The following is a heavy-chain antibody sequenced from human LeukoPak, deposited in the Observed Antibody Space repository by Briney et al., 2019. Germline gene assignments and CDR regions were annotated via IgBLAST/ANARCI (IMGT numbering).Heavy chain of an antibody. J-gene: IGHJ4*02. V-gene: IGHV3-7*01. D-gene: IGHD3-10*01. CDR3: ARWAADSGIYYIAS. CDR1: GFTFSDYW. CDR2: IRQDANVK. Sequence: GGSLRLSCAASGFTFSDYWMTWVRQAPGKGLQWVASIRQDANVKYYVDSVRGRFTISRDNAESSLHLQMNSLRVEDTAVYYCARWAADSGIYYIASWGQGSLVTVSS.